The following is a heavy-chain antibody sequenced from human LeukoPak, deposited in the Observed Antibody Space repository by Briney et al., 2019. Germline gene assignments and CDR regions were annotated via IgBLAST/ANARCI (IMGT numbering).Heavy chain of an antibody. CDR3: IRDSSGYYGGFFY. D-gene: IGHD3-22*01. Sequence: PGGSLRLSCAASGFTFSSYWMHWVRQAPGKGLVWVSRINSDGSSTSYADSVKGRFTISRDNAKNMVYLQMNSLRAEDTAVYYCIRDSSGYYGGFFYWGQGTLDTVSS. CDR1: GFTFSSYW. V-gene: IGHV3-74*01. J-gene: IGHJ4*02. CDR2: INSDGSST.